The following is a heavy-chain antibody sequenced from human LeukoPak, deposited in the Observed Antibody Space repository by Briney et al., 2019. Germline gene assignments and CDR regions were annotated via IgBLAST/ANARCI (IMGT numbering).Heavy chain of an antibody. Sequence: ASVKVSCKASGYTFMSYAINWVRQAPGQGLEWLGWISGHNGQSKYAQKFQGRVTLTTDSSTGAAYMELRSLRSDDMAIYYCARGRAAADDFDYWGQGTLVTVAS. CDR1: GYTFMSYA. V-gene: IGHV1-18*03. D-gene: IGHD6-13*01. J-gene: IGHJ4*02. CDR2: ISGHNGQS. CDR3: ARGRAAADDFDY.